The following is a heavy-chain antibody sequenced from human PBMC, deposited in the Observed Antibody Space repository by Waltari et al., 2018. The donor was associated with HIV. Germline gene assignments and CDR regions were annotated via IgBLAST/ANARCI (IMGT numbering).Heavy chain of an antibody. Sequence: EVNLVESGGSVVRPGGSRGRSCSAYGFTFVDHALSWVGRIPGKGLQWVSTINWNGENTSYARSVKGRLTIARDNARYSLHLQMNSLTDEDTAIYHCARDWPRYCSNHTCSYFDSWGQGTLVAVSS. CDR1: GFTFVDHA. D-gene: IGHD2-15*01. CDR3: ARDWPRYCSNHTCSYFDS. V-gene: IGHV3-20*01. CDR2: INWNGENT. J-gene: IGHJ4*02.